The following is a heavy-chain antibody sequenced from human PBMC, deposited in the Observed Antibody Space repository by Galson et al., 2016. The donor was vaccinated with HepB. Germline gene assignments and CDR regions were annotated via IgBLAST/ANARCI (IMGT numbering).Heavy chain of an antibody. J-gene: IGHJ4*02. D-gene: IGHD2-15*01. CDR2: IYSGGGT. CDR1: GFTVSSNY. Sequence: SLRLSCAASGFTVSSNYMSWVRQAPGKGLEWVSVIYSGGGTYYADSVKGRFTISRDNSKNTLYRQMNSLRAEDTAVNYCARDLPLLGWGQGTLVTVSS. CDR3: ARDLPLLG. V-gene: IGHV3-53*01.